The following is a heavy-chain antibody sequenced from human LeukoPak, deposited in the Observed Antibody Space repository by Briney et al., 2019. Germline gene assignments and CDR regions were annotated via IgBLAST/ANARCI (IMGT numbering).Heavy chain of an antibody. V-gene: IGHV3-23*01. CDR1: GFAFSSYA. CDR2: IGYRGGTT. J-gene: IGHJ4*02. Sequence: PGGSLRLSCAASGFAFSSYAMSWVRQAPGKGLEWVSTIGYRGGTTYYADSVKGRFTISRDNSKNTLYLQMNSLRAEDTAVYYCAKFSRIVVPAAHFDYWGQGTLVTVSS. CDR3: AKFSRIVVPAAHFDY. D-gene: IGHD2-2*01.